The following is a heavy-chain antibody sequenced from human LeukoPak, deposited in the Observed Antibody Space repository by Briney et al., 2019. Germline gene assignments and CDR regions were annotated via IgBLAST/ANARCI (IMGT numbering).Heavy chain of an antibody. CDR2: ISTSSSTI. V-gene: IGHV3-48*04. Sequence: GGSLRLSCAASGFTFSNYNMNWVRQAPGKELEWVSYISTSSSTIYYADSVKGRFTISRDNAKNSLYLQMNSLRAEDTAVYYCARSPSLFYYYGSGSYLSEAPYFDLWGRGTLVTVSS. D-gene: IGHD3-10*01. CDR3: ARSPSLFYYYGSGSYLSEAPYFDL. CDR1: GFTFSNYN. J-gene: IGHJ2*01.